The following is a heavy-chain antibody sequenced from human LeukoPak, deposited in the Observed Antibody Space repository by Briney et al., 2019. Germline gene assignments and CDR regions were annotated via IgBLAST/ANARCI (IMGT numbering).Heavy chain of an antibody. Sequence: GGSLRLSCAASGFTFSSCWMHWVRQVPGKGLVWVSRIDTVGTGASYADSVKGRFTISRDNSKNTLYLQMNSLRAEDTAVYYCAKDTASSGWYPWGQGTLVTVSS. CDR1: GFTFSSCW. V-gene: IGHV3-74*01. D-gene: IGHD6-19*01. J-gene: IGHJ5*02. CDR2: IDTVGTGA. CDR3: AKDTASSGWYP.